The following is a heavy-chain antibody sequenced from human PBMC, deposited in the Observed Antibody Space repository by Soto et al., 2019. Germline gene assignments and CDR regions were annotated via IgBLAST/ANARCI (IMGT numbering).Heavy chain of an antibody. CDR3: TRPRYDGSGTPFDY. CDR1: GFTFSSYW. D-gene: IGHD3-22*01. Sequence: EVQLVESGGGLVQPGGSLRVSCAASGFTFSSYWMHSVRQVPGKGLVWVSRISGDGSTTSYADSVRGRFTISRDNAKNTLYLQMNSLRAEDTALYYCTRPRYDGSGTPFDYWGQGALVTVSA. J-gene: IGHJ4*02. V-gene: IGHV3-74*01. CDR2: ISGDGSTT.